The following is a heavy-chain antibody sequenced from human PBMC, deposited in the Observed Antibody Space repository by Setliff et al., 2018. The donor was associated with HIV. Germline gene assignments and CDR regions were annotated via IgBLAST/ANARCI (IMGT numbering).Heavy chain of an antibody. CDR2: IYYSGST. CDR1: GGSISSGGYY. J-gene: IGHJ6*03. CDR3: ARGYPVAYYYYMDV. V-gene: IGHV4-31*03. D-gene: IGHD3-16*02. Sequence: SETLSLTCTVSGGSISSGGYYWSWIRQQPGKGLEWIGYIYYSGSTYYNPSLKSRVTISVDTSKNQFSLKLSSVTAADTAVYYCARGYPVAYYYYMDVWGKGTTVTVSS.